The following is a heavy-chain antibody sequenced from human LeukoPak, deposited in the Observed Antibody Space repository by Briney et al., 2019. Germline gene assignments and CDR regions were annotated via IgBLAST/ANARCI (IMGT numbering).Heavy chain of an antibody. CDR2: ISAYNGNT. CDR1: GYTLTSYG. D-gene: IGHD3-10*01. V-gene: IGHV1-18*01. J-gene: IGHJ4*02. CDR3: ARTLLWFGELYYFDY. Sequence: ASVKVSCKASGYTLTSYGISWVRQAPGQGLEWMGWISAYNGNTNYAQKLQGRVTMTTDTSTSTAYMELRSLRSDDTAVYYCARTLLWFGELYYFDYWGQGTLVTVSS.